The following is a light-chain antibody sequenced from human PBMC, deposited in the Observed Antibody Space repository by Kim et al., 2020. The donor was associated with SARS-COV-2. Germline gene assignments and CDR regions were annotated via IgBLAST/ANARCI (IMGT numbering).Light chain of an antibody. CDR1: QDIRDQ. CDR3: LQYDSDHS. V-gene: IGKV1-33*01. CDR2: DAV. Sequence: DIQLTQSPSTLSASIGDRVTITCRVSQDIRDQLAWFQHRPGQAPTVLIYDAVTLQQGVPSRFSGSGSGTDFTFTISRLQPEDFATYYCLQYDSDHSFGQGTKLEI. J-gene: IGKJ2*03.